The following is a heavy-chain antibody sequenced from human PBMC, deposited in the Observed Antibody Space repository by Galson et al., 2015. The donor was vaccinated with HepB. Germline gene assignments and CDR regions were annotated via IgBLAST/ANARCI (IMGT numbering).Heavy chain of an antibody. V-gene: IGHV3-30*18. CDR1: GFTFSSYA. Sequence: SLRLSCAASGFTFSSYAMSWVRQAPGKGLEWVAVISYDGSNKYYADSVKGRFTISRDNSKNTLYLQMNSLRAEDTAVYYCAKSTYSSGWYLSAFDIWGQGTMVTVSS. J-gene: IGHJ3*02. CDR2: ISYDGSNK. CDR3: AKSTYSSGWYLSAFDI. D-gene: IGHD6-19*01.